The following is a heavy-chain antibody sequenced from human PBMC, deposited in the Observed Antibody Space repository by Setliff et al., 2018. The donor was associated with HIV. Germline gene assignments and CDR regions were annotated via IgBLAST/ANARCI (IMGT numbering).Heavy chain of an antibody. CDR2: MTPYSGNT. CDR1: GYTFSRYA. D-gene: IGHD2-15*01. J-gene: IGHJ4*03. V-gene: IGHV1-8*01. CDR3: ARVGSYWTQFDY. Sequence: ASVKVSCKATGYTFSRYAMHWVRQAPGQRLEWMGWMTPYSGNTGYAQKFQGRVSMTRNTSISTAYMELSSLRSEDAAVYYCARVGSYWTQFDYWGQGTVVTVSS.